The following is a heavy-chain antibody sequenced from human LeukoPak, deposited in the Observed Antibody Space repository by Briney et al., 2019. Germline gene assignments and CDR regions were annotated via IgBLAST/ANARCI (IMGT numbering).Heavy chain of an antibody. CDR3: ARDLDDYVWGSYRYALRRFDP. D-gene: IGHD3-16*02. CDR1: GYTFTSYG. J-gene: IGHJ5*02. V-gene: IGHV1-18*01. Sequence: GASVKVSCKASGYTFTSYGISWVRQAPGQGLEWMGWISAYNGNTNYAQKLQGRVTMTTDTSTSTAYMELRSLRSDDTAVYYCARDLDDYVWGSYRYALRRFDPWGQGTLVTVSS. CDR2: ISAYNGNT.